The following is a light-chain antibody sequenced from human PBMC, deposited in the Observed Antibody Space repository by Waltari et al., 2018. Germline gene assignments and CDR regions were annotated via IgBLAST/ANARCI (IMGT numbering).Light chain of an antibody. Sequence: DIQMTQSPSTLSASVGDRVTITCRASQSIGSWLDWYQQKPGKAPKRLIYKASSLETGVPSRFSGSGSGTDFTLTISSLQSDDFATYYCQQYKSYSGTFGQGTKVDIK. J-gene: IGKJ1*01. CDR2: KAS. CDR3: QQYKSYSGT. V-gene: IGKV1-5*03. CDR1: QSIGSW.